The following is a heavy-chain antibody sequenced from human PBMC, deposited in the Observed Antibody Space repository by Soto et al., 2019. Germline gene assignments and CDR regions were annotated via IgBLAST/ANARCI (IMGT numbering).Heavy chain of an antibody. D-gene: IGHD5-12*01. CDR3: ARRDGYNFGFDY. V-gene: IGHV4-39*01. J-gene: IGHJ4*02. Sequence: QLQLQESGPGLVKPSETLSLTCTVSGGSISSSSYYWGWIRQPPGKGLEWIGSIYYSGSTYYNPSLKSRVTIPVDTSKNQFSLKLSSVTAADTAVYYCARRDGYNFGFDYWGQGTLVTVSS. CDR1: GGSISSSSYY. CDR2: IYYSGST.